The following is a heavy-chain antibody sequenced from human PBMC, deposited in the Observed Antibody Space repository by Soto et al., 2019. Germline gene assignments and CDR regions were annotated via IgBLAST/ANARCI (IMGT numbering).Heavy chain of an antibody. Sequence: EVQLLESGGGLVQPGGSLRLSCAASGFTFSTSGMSWVRQAPGKGLEWISGLSGSDGRKTYADSVKGRFTISRDNSKNTLYLQMDSLRVEDTAMYYCAKDSGYDSTDWGQGTLVTVSS. CDR2: LSGSDGRK. J-gene: IGHJ4*02. CDR1: GFTFSTSG. CDR3: AKDSGYDSTD. D-gene: IGHD3-22*01. V-gene: IGHV3-23*01.